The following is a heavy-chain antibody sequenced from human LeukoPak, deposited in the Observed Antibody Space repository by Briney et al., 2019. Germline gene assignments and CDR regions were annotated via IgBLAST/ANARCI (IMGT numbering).Heavy chain of an antibody. CDR1: GNYW. J-gene: IGHJ4*02. V-gene: IGHV3-74*01. D-gene: IGHD2-2*01. CDR2: INGDGSWT. Sequence: GGSLRLSCAASGNYWMHWVRQAPGKGLVWVSHINGDGSWTTYADSVKGRFTTSKDNAKNTVYLQMNNLRAEDTAVYYCVSFYGTYWGRGTLVTVSS. CDR3: VSFYGTY.